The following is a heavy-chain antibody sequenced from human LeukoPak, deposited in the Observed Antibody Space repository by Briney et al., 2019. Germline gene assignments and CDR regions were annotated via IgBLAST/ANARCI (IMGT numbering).Heavy chain of an antibody. D-gene: IGHD6-13*01. J-gene: IGHJ5*02. Sequence: SETLSLTCTVSGDSISSGGYFWSWIRQHPGKGLEWIGYIYSSGTFYNPSLKSRVTISVDTSKNQFSLKLSSVTAADTAVYYCARLVAAAGIQYWFDPWGQGTLVTVSS. CDR2: IYSSGT. CDR3: ARLVAAAGIQYWFDP. CDR1: GDSISSGGYF. V-gene: IGHV4-31*03.